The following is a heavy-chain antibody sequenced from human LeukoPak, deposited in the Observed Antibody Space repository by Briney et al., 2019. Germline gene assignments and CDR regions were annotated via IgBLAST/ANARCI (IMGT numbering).Heavy chain of an antibody. D-gene: IGHD2-2*01. J-gene: IGHJ3*02. CDR1: GGSISSSSYY. CDR2: MYYSGNT. V-gene: IGHV4-39*01. Sequence: SETLSLTCTVSGGSISSSSYYWGWIRQPPGKGLEWIGSMYYSGNTYYNPSLKSRVTISVDTSENQFSLKLSSLTAADTAVYYCARMLYCSSTSCAPDAFDIWGQGTMDTVSS. CDR3: ARMLYCSSTSCAPDAFDI.